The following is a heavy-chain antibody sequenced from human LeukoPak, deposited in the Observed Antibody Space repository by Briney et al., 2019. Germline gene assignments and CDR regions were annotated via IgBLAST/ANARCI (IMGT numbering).Heavy chain of an antibody. CDR3: ARDFQEGGDYHAFDI. Sequence: GGSLRLSCAASGFNFSSYSMNWVRQAPGKGLEWVSSISTSSSYIYYADSVKGRFTISRDNAKNSLYLQMNSLRAEDTAIYYCARDFQEGGDYHAFDIWGQGTKVTVSS. J-gene: IGHJ3*02. CDR2: ISTSSSYI. CDR1: GFNFSSYS. V-gene: IGHV3-21*01. D-gene: IGHD4-17*01.